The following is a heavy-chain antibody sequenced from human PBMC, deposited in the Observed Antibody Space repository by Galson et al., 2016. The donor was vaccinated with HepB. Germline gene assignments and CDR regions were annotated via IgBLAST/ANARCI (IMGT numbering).Heavy chain of an antibody. J-gene: IGHJ5*02. CDR1: GASFSTYY. V-gene: IGHV4-34*01. CDR3: ACVGGNWLDP. D-gene: IGHD3-16*01. CDR2: INHVGAT. Sequence: SETLSLTCAVSGASFSTYYWAWVRQYPGKGLEWIGEINHVGATNYNPSLKSRVTMSVDTSKSHFSLEVKSVTAADTALYSCACVGGNWLDPWGPGIQVTVSS.